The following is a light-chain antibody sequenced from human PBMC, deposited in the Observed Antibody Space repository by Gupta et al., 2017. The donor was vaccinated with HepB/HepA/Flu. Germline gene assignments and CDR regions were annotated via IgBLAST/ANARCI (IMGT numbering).Light chain of an antibody. J-gene: IGKJ4*01. CDR3: QQYNNWPPIT. CDR2: GAS. CDR1: QSVSRN. V-gene: IGKV3-15*01. Sequence: EIVMTQSPATLSLSPGDRATLSCRASQSVSRNLAWYQQKPGQAPRLLIYGASTRATGIPARFSGSGYGTEFTLTISSRQSEDFAVYYCQQYNNWPPITFGEGTKVEIK.